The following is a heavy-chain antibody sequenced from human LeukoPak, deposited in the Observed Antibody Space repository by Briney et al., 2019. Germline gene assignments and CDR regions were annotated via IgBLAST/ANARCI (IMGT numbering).Heavy chain of an antibody. D-gene: IGHD6-6*01. J-gene: IGHJ4*02. CDR2: ISGSGGST. V-gene: IGHV3-23*01. CDR3: AKDRGSIAARPYYFDY. CDR1: GFTFSSYA. Sequence: GGSLRLSCAASGFTFSSYAMSWVRQAPGKGLEWVSAISGSGGSTYYADSVKGRFTISRDNSKNTLYLQMNSLRAGDTAVYYCAKDRGSIAARPYYFDYWGQGTLVTVSS.